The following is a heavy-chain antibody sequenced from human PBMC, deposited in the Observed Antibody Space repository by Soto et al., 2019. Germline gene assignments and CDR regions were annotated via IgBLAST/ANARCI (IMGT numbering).Heavy chain of an antibody. Sequence: SETLSLTCTVSGGSISSYYWSWIRQPPGKGLEWIGYIYYSGSTNYNPSLKSRVTISVDTSKNQFSLKLSSVTAADTAVYYCARVAKRALDDYGDYLISQEYYYYMDVCGKGTTVTVSS. CDR1: GGSISSYY. V-gene: IGHV4-59*01. D-gene: IGHD4-17*01. CDR2: IYYSGST. J-gene: IGHJ6*03. CDR3: ARVAKRALDDYGDYLISQEYYYYMDV.